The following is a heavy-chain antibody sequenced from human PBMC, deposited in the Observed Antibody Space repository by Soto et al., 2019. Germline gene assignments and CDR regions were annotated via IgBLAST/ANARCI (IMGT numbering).Heavy chain of an antibody. Sequence: QVQLLQSGAEVKKPGSSVRVSCKASGDSFSSYALCWVRQAPGQGLEWQGGIIPILRATNWAQKFQGRVTITADESTSTAYMELSSLRSDDTAVYYCARVGSRAEYLQYWGQGTLVTVSS. CDR3: ARVGSRAEYLQY. J-gene: IGHJ1*01. CDR1: GDSFSSYA. D-gene: IGHD6-13*01. CDR2: IIPILRAT. V-gene: IGHV1-69*01.